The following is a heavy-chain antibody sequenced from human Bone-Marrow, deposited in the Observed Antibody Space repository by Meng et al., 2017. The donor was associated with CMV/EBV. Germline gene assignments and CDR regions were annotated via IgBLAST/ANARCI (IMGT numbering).Heavy chain of an antibody. Sequence: ESVSRISGSGGSTNHADSSRDNSKNTMYLQMNSLRAEDTAVYYCARAGQQLVRVWFDPWGQGTLVTVSS. CDR3: ARAGQQLVRVWFDP. CDR2: ISGSGGST. J-gene: IGHJ5*02. V-gene: IGHV3-64*04. D-gene: IGHD6-13*01.